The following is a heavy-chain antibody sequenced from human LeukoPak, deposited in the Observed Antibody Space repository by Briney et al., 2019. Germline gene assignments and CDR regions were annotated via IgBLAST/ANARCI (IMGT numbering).Heavy chain of an antibody. Sequence: GGSLRLSCAASGFTFSNYALHWVRQAPGKGLEWVSGISVSGGSIYYADSVTGRFTISRDNSKNTLYLQMNSLRAEDTAVYYCAKDQSSGWGIFDYWGQGTLVTVSS. CDR1: GFTFSNYA. CDR3: AKDQSSGWGIFDY. D-gene: IGHD6-19*01. J-gene: IGHJ4*02. V-gene: IGHV3-23*01. CDR2: ISVSGGSI.